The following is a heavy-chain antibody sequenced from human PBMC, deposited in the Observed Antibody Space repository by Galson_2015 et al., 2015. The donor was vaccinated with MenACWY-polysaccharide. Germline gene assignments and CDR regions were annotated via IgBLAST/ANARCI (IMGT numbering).Heavy chain of an antibody. Sequence: SLRLSCAASGFTFSNFAMHWVRQAPGKGLEHVSAITSYGGSTYYANSVKGRFTISRDNSKNTLYLQMGSLRGEDMAVYYCARDLGRYLDWGFDYWGQGSLVTVSS. D-gene: IGHD3-9*01. CDR1: GFTFSNFA. J-gene: IGHJ4*02. CDR3: ARDLGRYLDWGFDY. V-gene: IGHV3-64*01. CDR2: ITSYGGST.